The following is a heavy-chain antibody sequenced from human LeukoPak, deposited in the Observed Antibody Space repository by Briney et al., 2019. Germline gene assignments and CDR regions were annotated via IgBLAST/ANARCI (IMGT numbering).Heavy chain of an antibody. CDR1: GYSISSGYY. D-gene: IGHD4-17*01. Sequence: SETLSLTCAVSGYSISSGYYWGWIRQPPGKGLEWIGSIYHTGSTYYNPSLKNRVTISVDTSKNQFSLNLSSVTAADTAVYYCARDAGTVTTPFDYWGQGTLVTVSS. J-gene: IGHJ4*02. V-gene: IGHV4-38-2*02. CDR3: ARDAGTVTTPFDY. CDR2: IYHTGST.